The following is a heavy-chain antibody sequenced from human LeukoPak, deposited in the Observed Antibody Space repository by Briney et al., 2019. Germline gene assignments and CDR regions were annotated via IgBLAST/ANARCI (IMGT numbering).Heavy chain of an antibody. D-gene: IGHD3-10*01. CDR2: ISSSGSPT. CDR1: GFTFSSYE. J-gene: IGHJ4*01. Sequence: PGGSLRLSCAASGFTFSSYEMIWVRQAPGKGLEWVSYISSSGSPTFYADSVKGRFTISRDNAKNSLYLQMNSLRAEDTAVYYCARGRAGNYYNHNDYWGQGTLVTVSS. CDR3: ARGRAGNYYNHNDY. V-gene: IGHV3-48*03.